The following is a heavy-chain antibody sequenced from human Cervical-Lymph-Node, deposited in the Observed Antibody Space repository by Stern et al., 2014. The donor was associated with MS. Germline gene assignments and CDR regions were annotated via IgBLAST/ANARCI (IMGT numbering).Heavy chain of an antibody. CDR2: IIPIFGTA. J-gene: IGHJ6*02. CDR3: ARGELKEGLVRGMDV. Sequence: MQLVESGAEVKKPGSSVKVSCKASGGTFSSYAISWVRQAPGQGLERMVGIIPIFGTANYAQKFQGRVTIPADESTSTAYMELSSLRSEDTAVYYCARGELKEGLVRGMDVWGQGTTVTVSS. D-gene: IGHD1-26*01. V-gene: IGHV1-69*01. CDR1: GGTFSSYA.